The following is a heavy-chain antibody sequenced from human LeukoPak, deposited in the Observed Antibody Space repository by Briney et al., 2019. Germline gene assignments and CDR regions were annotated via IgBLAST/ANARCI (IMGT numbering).Heavy chain of an antibody. V-gene: IGHV4-34*01. CDR3: ARGRGYDYVWGSYRVGYYFDY. Sequence: SETLSLTCAVYGGSFSGYYWSWIRQPPGKGLEWIGEINHSGSTNYNPSLKSRVTISVDTSKNQFSLKLSSVTAADTAVYYCARGRGYDYVWGSYRVGYYFDYWGQGTLVTVSS. D-gene: IGHD3-16*02. CDR1: GGSFSGYY. CDR2: INHSGST. J-gene: IGHJ4*02.